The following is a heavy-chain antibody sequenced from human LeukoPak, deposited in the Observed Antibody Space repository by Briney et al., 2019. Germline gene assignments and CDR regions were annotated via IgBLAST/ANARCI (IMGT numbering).Heavy chain of an antibody. V-gene: IGHV4-39*01. D-gene: IGHD5-24*01. CDR3: ARHDGRGGATMGAFDS. CDR1: GDSISSSSHH. CDR2: IYYGRTT. Sequence: NPSETLSLTCAVSGDSISSSSHHWGWIRQSPGKGPEWIGSIYYGRTTYYNPSLNSRVTISVLTSKNQFSLQLNSVTAADTAVYYCARHDGRGGATMGAFDSWGQGSLVAVSS. J-gene: IGHJ4*02.